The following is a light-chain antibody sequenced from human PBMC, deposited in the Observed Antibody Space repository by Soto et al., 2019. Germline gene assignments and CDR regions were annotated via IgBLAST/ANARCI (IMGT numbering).Light chain of an antibody. CDR1: HSVSSS. J-gene: IGKJ1*01. CDR2: GAS. CDR3: QHYNTWPWT. V-gene: IGKV3-15*01. Sequence: EVVMTQSPATLSVSPGQRVTLSCRASHSVSSSLAWYQQKPGQAPRLLISGASTRAAGVPARFSGSGSGTDFTLTISSLQSEDFAVYYCQHYNTWPWTSGQGTKVEIK.